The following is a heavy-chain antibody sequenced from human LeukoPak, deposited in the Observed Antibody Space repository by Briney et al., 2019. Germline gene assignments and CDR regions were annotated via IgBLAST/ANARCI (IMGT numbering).Heavy chain of an antibody. V-gene: IGHV3-30-3*01. D-gene: IGHD3-9*01. CDR3: ARDLRYYDILTGPFDY. Sequence: PGRSLRLSCAASGFTFSSYAMHWVRQAPGKGLEWVAVISYDGSNKYYADSVKGRFTISRDNSKNTLYLQMNSLRAEDTAVYYCARDLRYYDILTGPFDYWGQGTLVTVSS. J-gene: IGHJ4*02. CDR2: ISYDGSNK. CDR1: GFTFSSYA.